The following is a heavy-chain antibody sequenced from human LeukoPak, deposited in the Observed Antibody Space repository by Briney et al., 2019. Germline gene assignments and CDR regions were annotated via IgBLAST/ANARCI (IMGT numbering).Heavy chain of an antibody. CDR2: ISSSSSTI. J-gene: IGHJ4*02. Sequence: GGSLRLSCAGSGFTFSSYSMNWVRQAPGKGLEWVSYISSSSSTIYYADSVKGRFTISRDNAKNSLFLQMNSLRAEDTAVYYCAKDIPELDYGDYGYYLDYWGQGTLVTVSS. D-gene: IGHD4-17*01. CDR1: GFTFSSYS. CDR3: AKDIPELDYGDYGYYLDY. V-gene: IGHV3-48*01.